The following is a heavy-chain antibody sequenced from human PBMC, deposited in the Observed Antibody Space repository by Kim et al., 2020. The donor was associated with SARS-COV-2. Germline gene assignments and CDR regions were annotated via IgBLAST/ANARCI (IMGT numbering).Heavy chain of an antibody. Sequence: ASVKVSCKVSGYTLTELSMHWVRQAPGKGLEWMGGFDPEDGETIYAQKFQGRVTMTEDTSTDTAYMELSSLRSEDTAVYYCATDRDYDFDFRYFDLWGRGTLVTVSS. CDR1: GYTLTELS. D-gene: IGHD3-3*01. CDR3: ATDRDYDFDFRYFDL. V-gene: IGHV1-24*01. J-gene: IGHJ2*01. CDR2: FDPEDGET.